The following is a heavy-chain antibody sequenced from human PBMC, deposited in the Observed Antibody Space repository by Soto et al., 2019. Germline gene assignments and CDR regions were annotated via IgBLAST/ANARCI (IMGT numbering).Heavy chain of an antibody. J-gene: IGHJ4*02. D-gene: IGHD5-12*01. Sequence: QITLKESGPPLVKPTQTLTLTCTFSGFSLSTSGVGVGWIRQPPGKALEWLALIYWDDDKRYSPSLKSRLTITKGTSKNQVVLTMTNMDPVDTATYYCAHFPDIVATITPPPFDYWGQGTLVTVSS. CDR1: GFSLSTSGVG. V-gene: IGHV2-5*02. CDR3: AHFPDIVATITPPPFDY. CDR2: IYWDDDK.